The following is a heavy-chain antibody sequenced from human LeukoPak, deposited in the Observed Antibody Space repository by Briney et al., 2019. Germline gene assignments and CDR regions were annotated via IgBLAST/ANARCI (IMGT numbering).Heavy chain of an antibody. CDR3: ARVQPGYTFDY. J-gene: IGHJ4*02. D-gene: IGHD2-2*02. V-gene: IGHV3-64*01. Sequence: PGGSLRLSCAASGFTFSSYAMHWVRQAPGKGLEYVSAISSNGGSTYYANSVKGIFTISRDNSKNTLYLQMGSLRAEDMAVYYCARVQPGYTFDYWGQGTLVTVSS. CDR2: ISSNGGST. CDR1: GFTFSSYA.